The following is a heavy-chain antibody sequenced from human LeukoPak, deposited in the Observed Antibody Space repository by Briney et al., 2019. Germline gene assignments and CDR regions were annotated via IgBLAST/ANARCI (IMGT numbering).Heavy chain of an antibody. Sequence: GGSLRLSCAASGFTFSSYAMHWVRQAPGKGLEYVSAISSNGGSTYYANSVKGRFTISRDNSKSTLYLQINSLRAEDTAVYYCAKSGYNRFDYWGQGTLVTVSS. CDR1: GFTFSSYA. D-gene: IGHD5-24*01. J-gene: IGHJ4*02. CDR3: AKSGYNRFDY. CDR2: ISSNGGST. V-gene: IGHV3-64*01.